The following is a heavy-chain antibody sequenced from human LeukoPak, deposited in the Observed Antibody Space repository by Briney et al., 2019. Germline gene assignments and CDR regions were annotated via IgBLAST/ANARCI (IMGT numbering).Heavy chain of an antibody. Sequence: GRSLRLSCTVSGFTSGDYAMRWGRQAPGKGLEWVGFIRSKAYGGTTEYASSVKGRFTISRDDSKSIAYLQMNSLKIEDTAVYYCTIATRPGGYGMDVWGQGTTVTVSS. J-gene: IGHJ6*02. CDR3: TIATRPGGYGMDV. V-gene: IGHV3-49*04. D-gene: IGHD3-16*01. CDR2: IRSKAYGGTT. CDR1: GFTSGDYA.